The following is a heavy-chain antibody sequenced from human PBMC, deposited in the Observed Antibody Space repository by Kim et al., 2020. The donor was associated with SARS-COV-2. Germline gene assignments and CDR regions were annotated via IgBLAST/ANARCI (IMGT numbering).Heavy chain of an antibody. CDR1: GITFSSCA. CDR2: ITGSGGRT. D-gene: IGHD3-22*01. V-gene: IGHV3-23*01. Sequence: GGSLRLSCAASGITFSSCAMSWVRQAPGKGLEWVSAITGSGGRTYYADSVKGRFIISRDNSKNTLYLQMNSLRVEDTAVFYCVPYYYDSSGYYRMDDWG. CDR3: VPYYYDSSGYYRMDD. J-gene: IGHJ6*02.